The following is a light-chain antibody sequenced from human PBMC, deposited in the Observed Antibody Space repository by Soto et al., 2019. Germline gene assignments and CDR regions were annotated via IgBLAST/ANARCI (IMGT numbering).Light chain of an antibody. V-gene: IGKV1-5*01. Sequence: DIQMTQSPSTLSASVGDRVTITCRASQSISSWLAWYQQKPGKAPKLLIYDASSLESGVPSRFSGSGSGTEFTLTISSLQPDDFATYYCQQYNSNSPWMFGQGTKVDIK. CDR3: QQYNSNSPWM. CDR2: DAS. CDR1: QSISSW. J-gene: IGKJ1*01.